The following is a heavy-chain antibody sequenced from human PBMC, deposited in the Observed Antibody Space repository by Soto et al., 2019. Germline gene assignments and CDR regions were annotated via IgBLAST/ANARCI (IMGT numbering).Heavy chain of an antibody. V-gene: IGHV3-53*02. CDR3: ARPYDYTFPSAMDV. D-gene: IGHD4-4*01. CDR2: LYRGGTT. J-gene: IGHJ6*02. CDR1: GFTVSSNY. Sequence: EVQLVETGGGLIQPGGSLRLSCAASGFTVSSNYMSWVRQAPGKGLEWVSILYRGGTTYYADSVKRRFTISRDNSKNTLYLQMNRLRAEDTAVYYCARPYDYTFPSAMDVWGHGTPVTVSS.